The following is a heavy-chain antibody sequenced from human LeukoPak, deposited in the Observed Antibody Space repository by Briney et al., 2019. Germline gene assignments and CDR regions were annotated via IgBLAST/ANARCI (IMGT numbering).Heavy chain of an antibody. CDR2: IYYSGST. V-gene: IGHV4-59*01. D-gene: IGHD2-15*01. CDR3: ARSEVVDLYYFDY. J-gene: IGHJ4*02. Sequence: SETLSLTCTVSGGSISSYYWSWMRAPPGKGLEWIGYIYYSGSTNYNPSLKSQVTISVDTSKNQFSLKLSSVTAADTAVYYCARSEVVDLYYFDYWGQGTLVTVSS. CDR1: GGSISSYY.